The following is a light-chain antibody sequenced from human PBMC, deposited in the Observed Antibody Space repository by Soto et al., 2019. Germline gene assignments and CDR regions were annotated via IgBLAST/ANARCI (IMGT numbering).Light chain of an antibody. CDR1: AGDVTSDYY. Sequence: QAVVTQEPSLTVSPGGTVTLTCASTAGDVTSDYYATWLQQKPGQAPRALIYSTSKKHSWTPTRFSGSLLGGKAALTLSAVQPEDEADYYCLLYYGGAQVLFGGGTKLTVL. CDR3: LLYYGGAQVL. J-gene: IGLJ2*01. CDR2: STS. V-gene: IGLV7-43*01.